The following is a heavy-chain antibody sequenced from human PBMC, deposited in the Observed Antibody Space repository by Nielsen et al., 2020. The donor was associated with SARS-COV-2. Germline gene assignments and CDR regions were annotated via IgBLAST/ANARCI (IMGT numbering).Heavy chain of an antibody. V-gene: IGHV3-30*18. CDR3: AKRRAVFLLTFGGEGAMDV. D-gene: IGHD3-16*01. CDR2: ISYEGSKT. Sequence: GESLKISCAAPGFTFNNYGFYWVRQAPGRGLEWVASISYEGSKTYYADSLTGRFTVSRDTSKNTVYLQMNSLSVEDTAVYHCAKRRAVFLLTFGGEGAMDVWGQGTTVSVSS. J-gene: IGHJ6*02. CDR1: GFTFNNYG.